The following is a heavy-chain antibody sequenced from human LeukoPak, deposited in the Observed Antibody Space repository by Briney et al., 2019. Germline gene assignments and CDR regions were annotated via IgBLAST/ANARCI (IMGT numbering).Heavy chain of an antibody. CDR3: ASADYYDSSGYSTGAFDI. D-gene: IGHD3-22*01. Sequence: PSETLSLTCTVSGGSISSSSYYWGWIRQPPGKGLEWIGSIYYSGSTYYNPSLKSRVTISVDKSKNQFSLKLSSVTAADTAVYYCASADYYDSSGYSTGAFDIWGQGTMVTVSS. J-gene: IGHJ3*02. V-gene: IGHV4-39*07. CDR1: GGSISSSSYY. CDR2: IYYSGST.